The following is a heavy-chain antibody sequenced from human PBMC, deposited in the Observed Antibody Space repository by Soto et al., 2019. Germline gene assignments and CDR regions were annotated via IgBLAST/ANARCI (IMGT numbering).Heavy chain of an antibody. CDR1: GFTFSSYG. Sequence: PGGSLRLSCAASGFTFSSYGMHWVRQAPGKGLEWVAVISYDGSNKYYADSVKGRFTISRDNSKNTLYLQMNSLRAEDTAVYYCAKGGHLGSGNYYNPYYFDYWGQGTLVTVS. J-gene: IGHJ4*02. V-gene: IGHV3-30*18. D-gene: IGHD3-10*01. CDR2: ISYDGSNK. CDR3: AKGGHLGSGNYYNPYYFDY.